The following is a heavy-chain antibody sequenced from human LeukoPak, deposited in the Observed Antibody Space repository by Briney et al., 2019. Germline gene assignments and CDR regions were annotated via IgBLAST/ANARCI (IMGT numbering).Heavy chain of an antibody. V-gene: IGHV4-30-2*01. Sequence: PSETLSLTCAVSGGSISSGGYSWSWIRQPPGKGLEWIGYIYHSGSTYYNPSLKSRVTISVDRSKNQFSLKLSSVTAADTAVYYCARYYSNYGFDYWGQGTLVTVSS. D-gene: IGHD4-4*01. CDR2: IYHSGST. CDR1: GGSISSGGYS. J-gene: IGHJ4*02. CDR3: ARYYSNYGFDY.